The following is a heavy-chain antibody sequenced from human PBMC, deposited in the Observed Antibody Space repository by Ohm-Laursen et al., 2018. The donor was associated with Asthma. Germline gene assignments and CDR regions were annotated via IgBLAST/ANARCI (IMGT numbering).Heavy chain of an antibody. V-gene: IGHV1-18*01. CDR1: GYTFTSYG. CDR2: ISAYNGNT. CDR3: ARVSSSGYSYLYYGMDV. D-gene: IGHD3-22*01. J-gene: IGHJ6*02. Sequence: SVKVSCKASGYTFTSYGISWVRQAPGQGLEWMGWISAYNGNTNYAQKLQGRVTMTTDTSTSTAYMELRSLRSDDTAVYYCARVSSSGYSYLYYGMDVWGQGTTVTVSS.